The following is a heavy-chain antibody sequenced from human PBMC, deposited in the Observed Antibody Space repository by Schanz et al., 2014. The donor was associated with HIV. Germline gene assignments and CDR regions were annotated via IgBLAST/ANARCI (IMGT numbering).Heavy chain of an antibody. D-gene: IGHD5-12*01. CDR1: GFAFSRYT. J-gene: IGHJ4*02. CDR2: ISASGAST. V-gene: IGHV3-23*04. CDR3: AKGGGWLQLYTDY. Sequence: EVQLVESGGGLVKPGESLRLSCTASGFAFSRYTMSWIRQAPGKGLEWVSVISASGASTFYADSVKGRFTISRDNSKNTLYLQMNSLRAEDTAVYYCAKGGGWLQLYTDYWGQGTLVAVSS.